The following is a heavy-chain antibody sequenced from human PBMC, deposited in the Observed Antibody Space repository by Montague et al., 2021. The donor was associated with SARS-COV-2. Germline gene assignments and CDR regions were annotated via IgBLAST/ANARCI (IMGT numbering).Heavy chain of an antibody. CDR3: TRRSLGYCSGGSCYSAFNP. Sequence: SETLSLTCTVSGGSISSYYWSWIRQPPGKVLAWIGYIYYSGSTNHNPSLKSRVTISVDTSKNQFSLKLSSVTAADTAVYYCTRRSLGYCSGGSCYSAFNPWGQGTLVTVSS. D-gene: IGHD2-15*01. V-gene: IGHV4-59*01. J-gene: IGHJ5*02. CDR2: IYYSGST. CDR1: GGSISSYY.